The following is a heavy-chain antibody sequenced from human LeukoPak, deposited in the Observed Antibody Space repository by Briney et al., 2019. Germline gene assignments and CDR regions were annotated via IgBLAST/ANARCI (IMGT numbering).Heavy chain of an antibody. CDR1: GGSISSYY. V-gene: IGHV4-59*12. Sequence: SETLSLTCTVSGGSISSYYWSWIRQPPGKGLEWIGYIYYSGSTNYNPSLKSRVTISVDTSKNQFSLKLSSVTAADTAVYYCARGRRRLYYDFWSGYSLHYGMDVWGQGTTVTVSS. D-gene: IGHD3-3*01. J-gene: IGHJ6*02. CDR3: ARGRRRLYYDFWSGYSLHYGMDV. CDR2: IYYSGST.